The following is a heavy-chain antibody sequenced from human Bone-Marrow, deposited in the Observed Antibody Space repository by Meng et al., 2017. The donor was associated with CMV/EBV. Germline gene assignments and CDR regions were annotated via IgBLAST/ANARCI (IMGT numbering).Heavy chain of an antibody. CDR1: GGSFSGYY. CDR2: INHSGST. CDR3: ARGFRYSYGSNWVWFDP. V-gene: IGHV4-34*01. Sequence: SETLSLTCAVYGGSFSGYYWSWIRQPPGKGLEWIGEINHSGSTNYNPSLKSRVTISVDTSKNQFSLKLSSVTAADTAVYYCARGFRYSYGSNWVWFDPWGQGPLVTVSS. D-gene: IGHD5-18*01. J-gene: IGHJ5*02.